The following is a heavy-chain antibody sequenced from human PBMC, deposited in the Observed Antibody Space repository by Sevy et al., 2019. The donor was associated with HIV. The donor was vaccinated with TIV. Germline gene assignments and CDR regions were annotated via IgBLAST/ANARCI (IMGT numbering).Heavy chain of an antibody. CDR3: ARDPTFSSDTRGYYPFDS. CDR1: GFIFSNYA. D-gene: IGHD3-22*01. J-gene: IGHJ4*02. Sequence: GGSLRLSCAASGFIFSNYAIHWVRRAPGKGLEWVAVISYDGSNKHYPASVKGRFTISRDNSRNTLFLQMNSLRLDDTAVYYCARDPTFSSDTRGYYPFDSWGQGTLVTVSS. V-gene: IGHV3-30*04. CDR2: ISYDGSNK.